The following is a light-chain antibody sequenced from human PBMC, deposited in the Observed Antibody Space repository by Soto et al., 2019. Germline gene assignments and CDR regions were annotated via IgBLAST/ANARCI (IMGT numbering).Light chain of an antibody. Sequence: DVQMTQSPSTLSASVGDKVTITCRASQSLPSTWLAWFQQRPGKAPNVLIYKGSALASGVSSRFSGSGSGTEFTLTISSLQPDDFATYFCQQYAAQSQWTFGQGIRV. CDR1: QSLPSTW. V-gene: IGKV1-5*03. J-gene: IGKJ1*01. CDR3: QQYAAQSQWT. CDR2: KGS.